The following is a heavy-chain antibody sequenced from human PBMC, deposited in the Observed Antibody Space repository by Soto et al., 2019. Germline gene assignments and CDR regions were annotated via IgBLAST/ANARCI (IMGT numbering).Heavy chain of an antibody. D-gene: IGHD6-13*01. CDR2: IDPSDSYT. CDR1: GYIFTSYW. CDR3: AAGRGLGSSTTTHS. Sequence: PVESLKISCKGSGYIFTSYWISCFLQMPGKGLEWMGRIDPSDSYTNYSPSFQGHVTISADKSISTAYLQWSSLKASDTAMYYCAAGRGLGSSTTTHSWGQGTLVTVPQ. V-gene: IGHV5-10-1*01. J-gene: IGHJ4*02.